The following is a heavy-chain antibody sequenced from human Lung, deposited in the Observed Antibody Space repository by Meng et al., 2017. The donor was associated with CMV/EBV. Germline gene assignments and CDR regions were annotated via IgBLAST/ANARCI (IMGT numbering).Heavy chain of an antibody. D-gene: IGHD3-22*01. J-gene: IGHJ4*02. Sequence: GESLKISCAASGFTFSSYGMHWVRQAPGKGLEWVAFIRYDGSNKYYADSVKGRFTISRDNSKNTLYLQMNSLRAEDTAVYYCAKDPNPHYYDSSGLDYWGQGTLVTAPQ. CDR2: IRYDGSNK. CDR1: GFTFSSYG. CDR3: AKDPNPHYYDSSGLDY. V-gene: IGHV3-30*02.